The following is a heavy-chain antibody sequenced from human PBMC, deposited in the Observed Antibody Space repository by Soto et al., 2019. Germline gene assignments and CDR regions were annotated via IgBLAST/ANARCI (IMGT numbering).Heavy chain of an antibody. CDR2: ISGSGDTK. CDR3: AKYCSSDVCFDY. J-gene: IGHJ4*02. Sequence: PGGSLRLSCAASGFTFSSCSMNWVRQAPGKGLEWVSFISGSGDTKYYADSVKGRFTISRDNAKNSLYLQMSSLRDEDTAVYYCAKYCSSDVCFDYWGQGTLVTVSS. D-gene: IGHD2-8*01. V-gene: IGHV3-48*02. CDR1: GFTFSSCS.